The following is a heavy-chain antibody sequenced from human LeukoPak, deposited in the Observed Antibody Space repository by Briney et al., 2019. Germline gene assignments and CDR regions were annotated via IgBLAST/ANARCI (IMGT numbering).Heavy chain of an antibody. Sequence: SETLSLTCTVSGGSISRYYWSWIRQPAGKGLEWIGRIYTSGSTNYNPSLKSRVTMSVDTSKNQFSLKLSSVTAADTAVYYCARVYYDSSGYSNDAFDIWGQGTMVTVSS. CDR2: IYTSGST. D-gene: IGHD3-22*01. V-gene: IGHV4-4*07. J-gene: IGHJ3*02. CDR1: GGSISRYY. CDR3: ARVYYDSSGYSNDAFDI.